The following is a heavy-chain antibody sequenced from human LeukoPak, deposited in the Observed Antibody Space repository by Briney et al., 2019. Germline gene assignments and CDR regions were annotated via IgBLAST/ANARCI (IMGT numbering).Heavy chain of an antibody. CDR2: ISSSSSTI. Sequence: GGSLRLSCAASGFTFSSYSMTWVRQAPGKGLEWVSYISSSSSTIYYADSVKGRFTISRDNAKNSLYLQMNSLRAEDTAMYYCAREGYSYGYDAFDIWGQGTMVTVSS. D-gene: IGHD5-18*01. J-gene: IGHJ3*02. V-gene: IGHV3-48*01. CDR3: AREGYSYGYDAFDI. CDR1: GFTFSSYS.